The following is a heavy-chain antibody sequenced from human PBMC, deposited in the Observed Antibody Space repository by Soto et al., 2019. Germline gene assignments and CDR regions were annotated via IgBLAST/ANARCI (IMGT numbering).Heavy chain of an antibody. V-gene: IGHV3-30*18. D-gene: IGHD5-12*01. CDR3: AKDLREMATIRPDY. CDR1: GFTFSSFG. J-gene: IGHJ4*02. Sequence: QVQLVESGGGVVQPGGSLRLSCAASGFTFSSFGIHWVRQAPGKGLEWVAVISYDGIDKNYGDSVKGRFTISRENSKNMAYLQMTSLRAEDTAVYYCAKDLREMATIRPDYWGQGSLVTVSS. CDR2: ISYDGIDK.